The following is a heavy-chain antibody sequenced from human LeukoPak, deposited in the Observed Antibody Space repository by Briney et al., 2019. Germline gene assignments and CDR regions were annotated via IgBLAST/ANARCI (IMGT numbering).Heavy chain of an antibody. J-gene: IGHJ3*02. V-gene: IGHV4-4*02. CDR1: GGSISSSKW. CDR3: ASQTDLLRRAFDI. D-gene: IGHD1-26*01. Sequence: PSGTLSLTCAVSGGSISSSKWWSWVRQPPGKGLEWIGEIYHSGSTNYNPSLKSRVTISVDKSKNQFSLKLSSVTAADTAVYYCASQTDLLRRAFDIWGQGTMVTVYS. CDR2: IYHSGST.